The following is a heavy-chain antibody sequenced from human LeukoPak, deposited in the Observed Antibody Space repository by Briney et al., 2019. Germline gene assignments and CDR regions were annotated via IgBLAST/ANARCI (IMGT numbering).Heavy chain of an antibody. D-gene: IGHD3-10*01. Sequence: PSQTLSLTCTVSGASLSRGNYYRRWIRPPAGKGLQWLGRVHTSVGTNYNPSFQSRVTISLDTSKNQFSLRLTSVTAPDTAMYYCARGVSLVRGMWFDPWGQGTLVTVPS. CDR2: VHTSVGT. V-gene: IGHV4-61*02. J-gene: IGHJ5*02. CDR1: GASLSRGNYY. CDR3: ARGVSLVRGMWFDP.